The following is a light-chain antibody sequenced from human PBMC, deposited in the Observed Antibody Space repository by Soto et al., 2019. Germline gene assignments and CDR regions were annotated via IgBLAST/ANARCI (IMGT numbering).Light chain of an antibody. CDR3: QQSFVTPYT. V-gene: IGKV1-39*01. Sequence: DIQMTQSPSSLSASVGDRVTITCRASQSVTNYLNWYQQKQGKAPKLLIYSSSSLQSGVPSRFSGSGSGTDFTLTITSLQPEDFATYFCQQSFVTPYTFGQGTKLEIK. CDR1: QSVTNY. J-gene: IGKJ2*01. CDR2: SSS.